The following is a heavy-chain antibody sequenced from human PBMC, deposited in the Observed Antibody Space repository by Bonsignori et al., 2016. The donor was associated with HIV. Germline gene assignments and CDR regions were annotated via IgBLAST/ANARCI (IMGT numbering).Heavy chain of an antibody. CDR3: AKGGGYDFWAAYFYMDV. D-gene: IGHD3-3*01. Sequence: VRQAPGKGLEWVSGISGSGASTYYADSVRGRFTISRDNSRDTLSLQLNSLRAEDTAIYYCAKGGGYDFWAAYFYMDVWGKGTTVTVSS. V-gene: IGHV3-23*01. CDR2: ISGSGAST. J-gene: IGHJ6*03.